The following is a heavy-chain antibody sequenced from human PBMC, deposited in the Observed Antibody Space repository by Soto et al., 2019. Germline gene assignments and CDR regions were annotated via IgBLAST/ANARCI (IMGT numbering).Heavy chain of an antibody. Sequence: SETLSLTCAVYGGSFSGYYWSWIRQPPGKGLEWIGEINHSGSTNYNPSLKSRVTISVDTSKNQFSLKLSSVTAADTAVYYCAGGFNYGDYWGQGTLVTVSS. J-gene: IGHJ4*02. CDR3: AGGFNYGDY. V-gene: IGHV4-34*01. CDR1: GGSFSGYY. CDR2: INHSGST.